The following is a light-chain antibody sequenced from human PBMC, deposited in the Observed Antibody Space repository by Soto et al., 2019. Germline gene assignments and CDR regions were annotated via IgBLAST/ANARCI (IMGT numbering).Light chain of an antibody. Sequence: EIWFTQSPATLSLSPGERATPAFRARQSISSDLAWYQQKPGQAPRLLIYDASNRATGIPARFSGSGSGTDFTLTISRLEPEDFAVYYCQQYNNWPKTFGQGTKVDI. J-gene: IGKJ1*01. V-gene: IGKV3-11*01. CDR2: DAS. CDR1: QSISSD. CDR3: QQYNNWPKT.